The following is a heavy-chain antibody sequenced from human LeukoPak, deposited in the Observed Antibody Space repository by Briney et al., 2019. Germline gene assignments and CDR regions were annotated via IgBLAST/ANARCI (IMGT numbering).Heavy chain of an antibody. V-gene: IGHV4-34*01. Sequence: PSETLSLTCAVYGGSFSGYYWSWIRQPPGKGLEWIGEINHSGSTYYSPSLKSRVTISVDTSKNQFSLKLSSVTAADTAVYYCARPVPSRLGWFDPWGQGTLVTVSS. CDR1: GGSFSGYY. CDR3: ARPVPSRLGWFDP. D-gene: IGHD1-1*01. J-gene: IGHJ5*02. CDR2: INHSGST.